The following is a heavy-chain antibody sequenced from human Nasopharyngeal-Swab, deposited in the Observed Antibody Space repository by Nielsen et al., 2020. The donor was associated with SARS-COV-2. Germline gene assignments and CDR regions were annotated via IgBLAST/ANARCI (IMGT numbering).Heavy chain of an antibody. CDR1: RFTFSRWP. Sequence: GGSLRLSCVASRFTFSRWPMHWVRQAPGKGLEWVTVISSDGSDKQYVDSVKGRFTISRDNSKNTLYLQVKSLRADDTGVYYCARGRYCSTTSCYAAYYYHYVDVWDKGTMVTVSS. J-gene: IGHJ6*03. D-gene: IGHD2-2*01. V-gene: IGHV3-30*03. CDR2: ISSDGSDK. CDR3: ARGRYCSTTSCYAAYYYHYVDV.